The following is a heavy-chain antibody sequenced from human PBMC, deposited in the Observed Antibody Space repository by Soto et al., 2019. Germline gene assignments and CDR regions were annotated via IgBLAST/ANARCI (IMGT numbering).Heavy chain of an antibody. CDR1: GFTFSSYA. Sequence: GGSLRLSCAASGFTFSSYAMHWVRQAPGKGLEWVAVISYDGSNKYYADSVKGRFTISRDNSKNTLYLQMNSLRAEDTAVYSCARDIIAAGLRIYGMDVWGQVTTVTVSS. D-gene: IGHD6-13*01. CDR2: ISYDGSNK. CDR3: ARDIIAAGLRIYGMDV. V-gene: IGHV3-30-3*01. J-gene: IGHJ6*02.